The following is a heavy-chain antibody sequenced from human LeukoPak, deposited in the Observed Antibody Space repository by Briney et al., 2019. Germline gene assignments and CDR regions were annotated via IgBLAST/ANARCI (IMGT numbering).Heavy chain of an antibody. CDR2: MYYSGST. Sequence: PSQTLSPTCTVSGVSISSHYWSWIRQPPRKGLEWIGYMYYSGSTNYDPSLKSRGTISVDTSKNQFSLKLSSVTAADTAVYYCAREGPFNWFDPWGQGTLVTVSS. CDR3: AREGPFNWFDP. J-gene: IGHJ5*02. V-gene: IGHV4-59*11. CDR1: GVSISSHY.